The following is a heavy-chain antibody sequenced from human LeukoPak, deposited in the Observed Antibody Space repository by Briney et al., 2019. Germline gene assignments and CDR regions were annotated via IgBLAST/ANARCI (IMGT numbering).Heavy chain of an antibody. CDR1: GYSIGSGYY. CDR2: IYHSGST. V-gene: IGHV4-38-2*02. D-gene: IGHD1-26*01. CDR3: ARVGATRENFDY. J-gene: IGHJ4*02. Sequence: SETLSLTCTVSGYSIGSGYYWGWIRQPPGKGLEWIGSIYHSGSTYYNPSLKSRVTISVDTSKNQFSLKLSSVTAADTAVYYCARVGATRENFDYWGQGTLVTVSS.